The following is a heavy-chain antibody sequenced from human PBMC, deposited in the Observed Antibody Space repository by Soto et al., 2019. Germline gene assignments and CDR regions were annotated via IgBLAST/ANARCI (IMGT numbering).Heavy chain of an antibody. CDR3: ATYILHGYYYCDY. Sequence: QLQLQESGPGLVKPSETLSLTCPVSGGSISSSSYYWGWIRQPPGKGLEWIGSIYYSGRTYYNPSLKSRVTISADTSKSQFSRKLSSVTAADTAVYYCATYILHGYYYCDYWGQGTMVTVSS. CDR2: IYYSGRT. CDR1: GGSISSSSYY. D-gene: IGHD3-9*01. J-gene: IGHJ4*02. V-gene: IGHV4-39*01.